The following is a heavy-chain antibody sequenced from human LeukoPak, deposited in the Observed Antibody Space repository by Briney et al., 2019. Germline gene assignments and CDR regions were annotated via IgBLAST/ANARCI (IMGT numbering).Heavy chain of an antibody. D-gene: IGHD3-10*01. CDR3: AKSPGYYYYYMDV. CDR1: GFTFSSYG. J-gene: IGHJ6*03. CDR2: IRYDGSNK. Sequence: PGGSLRLSCAASGFTFSSYGMHWVRQAPGKGLEWVALIRYDGSNKYYADSVKGRFTISRDNSKNTLYLQMNSLRAEDTAVYYCAKSPGYYYYYMDVWGKGTTVTISS. V-gene: IGHV3-30*02.